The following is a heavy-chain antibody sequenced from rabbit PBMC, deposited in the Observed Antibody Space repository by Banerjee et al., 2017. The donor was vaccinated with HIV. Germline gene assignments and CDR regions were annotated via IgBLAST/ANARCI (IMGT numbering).Heavy chain of an antibody. V-gene: IGHV1S45*01. Sequence: QEQLEESGGDLVKPAGSLTLTCTASGFSFSSSYWICWVRQAPGKGLEWIACIYAGSSGSSYYASWAEGRFTISKTSSTTVTLQMTSLTAADTATYFSARGGSYGMDLWGPGTLVTVS. J-gene: IGHJ6*01. CDR2: IYAGSSGSS. CDR3: ARGGSYGMDL. CDR1: GFSFSSSYW. D-gene: IGHD3-1*01.